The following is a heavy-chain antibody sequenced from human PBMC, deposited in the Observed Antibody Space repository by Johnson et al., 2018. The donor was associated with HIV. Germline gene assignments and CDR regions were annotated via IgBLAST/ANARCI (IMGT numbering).Heavy chain of an antibody. CDR3: ASCCSGGSCYRRSPSDAFDI. CDR2: IRYDGSNK. CDR1: GFTFTSYT. Sequence: QVQLVESGGGLVKPGGSLRLSCAASGFTFTSYTMHWVRQAPGKGLEWVAFIRYDGSNKYYADSVKGRFTISRDNSKNTLYLQMNSLRAEDTAVYYWASCCSGGSCYRRSPSDAFDIWGQGTMVTVSS. V-gene: IGHV3-30*02. D-gene: IGHD2-15*01. J-gene: IGHJ3*02.